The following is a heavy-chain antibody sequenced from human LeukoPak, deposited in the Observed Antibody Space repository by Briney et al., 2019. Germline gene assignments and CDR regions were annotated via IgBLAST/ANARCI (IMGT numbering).Heavy chain of an antibody. CDR2: TIPVFGTA. CDR1: GGTFSSYA. V-gene: IGHV1-69*05. D-gene: IGHD5-24*01. Sequence: ASVKVSCKASGGTFSSYAISWVRQAPGQGLEWMGGTIPVFGTAIYAQKFQGRVTMTRDTSTSTVYMGLSSLRSEDTAVYYCARVRDGYNDAYDIWGQGTMVTVPS. J-gene: IGHJ3*02. CDR3: ARVRDGYNDAYDI.